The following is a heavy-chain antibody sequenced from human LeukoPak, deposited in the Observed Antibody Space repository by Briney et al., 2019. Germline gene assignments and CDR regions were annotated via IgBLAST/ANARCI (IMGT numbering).Heavy chain of an antibody. V-gene: IGHV3-7*01. CDR3: ARGPNTDYGRRYYYYMDV. J-gene: IGHJ6*03. D-gene: IGHD4-17*01. CDR2: IKRDGTEK. Sequence: PGGSLRLSCAASGFTVSTSYMNWVRQAPGKGLEWVANIKRDGTEKYYVGSVEGRFTISRDNAKNSLYLQMNSLRAEDTAVYYCARGPNTDYGRRYYYYMDVWGKGTTVTVSS. CDR1: GFTVSTSY.